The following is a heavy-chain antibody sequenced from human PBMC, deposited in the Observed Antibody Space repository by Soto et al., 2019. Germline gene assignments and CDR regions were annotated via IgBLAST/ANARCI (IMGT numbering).Heavy chain of an antibody. Sequence: PGGSLRLSCSASGFTFSSSAMHWVRQAPGKGLEYVSTISKSGSSTYYADSAKGRFTISRDNSKNTLYLQMSSLRPDDTAVYYCAREQYYYDSSGNGGTEFECWGQGTLVTVSS. J-gene: IGHJ4*02. CDR1: GFTFSSSA. V-gene: IGHV3-64D*06. D-gene: IGHD3-22*01. CDR2: ISKSGSST. CDR3: AREQYYYDSSGNGGTEFEC.